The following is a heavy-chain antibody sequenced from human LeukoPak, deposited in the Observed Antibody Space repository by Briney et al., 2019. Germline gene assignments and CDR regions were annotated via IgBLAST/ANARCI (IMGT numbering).Heavy chain of an antibody. CDR3: AKDHSFDW. J-gene: IGHJ4*02. Sequence: SGGSLRLSCAASEFTFSSYDIHWVRQAPGKGLEWVAVISYDGSNKYYADSVKGRFTISRDNSKNTLYLQMNSLTSEDTAVYYCAKDHSFDWWGQGTLVTVSS. CDR1: EFTFSSYD. CDR2: ISYDGSNK. D-gene: IGHD4-11*01. V-gene: IGHV3-30*18.